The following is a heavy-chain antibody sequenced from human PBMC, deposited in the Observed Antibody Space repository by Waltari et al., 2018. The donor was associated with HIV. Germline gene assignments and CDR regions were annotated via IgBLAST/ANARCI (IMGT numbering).Heavy chain of an antibody. J-gene: IGHJ4*02. CDR1: GGSFSGYF. CDR2: INRSGST. D-gene: IGHD6-25*01. CDR3: DS. Sequence: QVQLQQWGAGLLKPSETLSLTCAVYGGSFSGYFWSWIRQPPGKGLEWIAEINRSGSTHYNPSLKSRVTISMDTSKNQFSLVAAGRRQNPAPRTSFDSWGLGTLVTVSS. V-gene: IGHV4-34*01.